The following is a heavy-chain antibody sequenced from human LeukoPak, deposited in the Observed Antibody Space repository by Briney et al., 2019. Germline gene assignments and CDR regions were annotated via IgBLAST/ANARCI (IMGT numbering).Heavy chain of an antibody. Sequence: SETLSLTCTVSGYSLSSGFFCDWIRQSPGKGLEWIGSFSHRGGSYHNPSLKSRVTISVDTSKNQFSLKLLSVTAADTAVYYCVGTPNYYYDSSGYLRWGQGTLVTVSS. CDR1: GYSLSSGFF. J-gene: IGHJ1*01. V-gene: IGHV4-38-2*02. CDR2: FSHRGGS. D-gene: IGHD3-22*01. CDR3: VGTPNYYYDSSGYLR.